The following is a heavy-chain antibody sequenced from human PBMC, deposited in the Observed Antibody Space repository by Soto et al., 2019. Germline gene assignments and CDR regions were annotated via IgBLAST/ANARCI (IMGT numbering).Heavy chain of an antibody. CDR2: IYYSGST. D-gene: IGHD2-15*01. Sequence: SETLSLTCTVSGGSISSYYWSWIRQPPGKGLEWIGYIYYSGSTNYNPSLKSRVTISVDTSKNQFSLKLSSVTAADTAVYYCARETPRVAAPYWGQGTLVTVSS. J-gene: IGHJ4*02. CDR1: GGSISSYY. V-gene: IGHV4-59*12. CDR3: ARETPRVAAPY.